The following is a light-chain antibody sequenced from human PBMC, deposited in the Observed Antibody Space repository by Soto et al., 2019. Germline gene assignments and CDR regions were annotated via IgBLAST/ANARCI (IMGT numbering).Light chain of an antibody. V-gene: IGKV1-5*01. CDR2: DAS. CDR1: QNIDDY. J-gene: IGKJ1*01. Sequence: DIQMAQSPSTLSGSVADRVTITCRASQNIDDYLAWYQQKPGKAPKLLIYDASNLQCGVPSRFSGSGSGTEFTLIISSLQPDDFATYYCQQYNSYWMFGLGTKVDIK. CDR3: QQYNSYWM.